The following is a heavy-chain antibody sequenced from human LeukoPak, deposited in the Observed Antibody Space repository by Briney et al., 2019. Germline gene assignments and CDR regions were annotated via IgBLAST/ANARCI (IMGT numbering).Heavy chain of an antibody. D-gene: IGHD3-9*01. J-gene: IGHJ4*02. CDR2: IYYSGST. V-gene: IGHV4-31*03. Sequence: SETLSLTCTVSGGSISSGGYYWSWIRQHPGKGLEWIGYIYYSGSTYYNPSLKSRVTISVDTSKNQFSLKLSSVTAADTAVYYCARVGDYDILTGYPCTYFDYWGQGTLVTVSS. CDR1: GGSISSGGYY. CDR3: ARVGDYDILTGYPCTYFDY.